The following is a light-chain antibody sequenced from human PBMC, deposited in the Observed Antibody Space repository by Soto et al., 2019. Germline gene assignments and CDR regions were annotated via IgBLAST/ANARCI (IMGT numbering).Light chain of an antibody. CDR3: SSYAGNYVYV. V-gene: IGLV2-11*01. J-gene: IGLJ1*01. CDR2: DVS. Sequence: QSVLTQPRSVSGSPGQSVTIPCTGTSSDVGGYNYVSWYQQHAGKGPKLIIYDVSERPSGVPDRFSASKSGNTASLTISGLQAEDEADYYCSSYAGNYVYVFGSGTKVTVL. CDR1: SSDVGGYNY.